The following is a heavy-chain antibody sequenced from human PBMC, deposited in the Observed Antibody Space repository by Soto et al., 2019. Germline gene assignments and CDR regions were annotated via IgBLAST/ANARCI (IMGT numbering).Heavy chain of an antibody. D-gene: IGHD2-21*02. J-gene: IGHJ6*02. V-gene: IGHV3-30*03. CDR1: GFTFSTYG. CDR2: ISYDGSNK. CDR3: ARDGCGGDCYLSGMDV. Sequence: PGGSLRLSCAASGFTFSTYGMHWVRQAPGKGLEWVATISYDGSNKYYADSVKGRFTISRDNSKNTLYLQMNSLRAEDTAVYYCARDGCGGDCYLSGMDVWGQGTTVTVSS.